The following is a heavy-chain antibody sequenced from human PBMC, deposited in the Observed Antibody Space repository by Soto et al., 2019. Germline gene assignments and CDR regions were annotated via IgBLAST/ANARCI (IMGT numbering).Heavy chain of an antibody. CDR3: AKGVVVVATTYYFDY. J-gene: IGHJ4*02. CDR1: GFTFDDYA. Sequence: GGSLRLSCAASGFTFDDYAMHWVRQAPGKGLEWVSGISWNSGSIGYADSVKGRFTISRDNAKNSLYLQMNSLRAEDTALYYCAKGVVVVATTYYFDYWGQGTLVTVSS. CDR2: ISWNSGSI. D-gene: IGHD2-15*01. V-gene: IGHV3-9*01.